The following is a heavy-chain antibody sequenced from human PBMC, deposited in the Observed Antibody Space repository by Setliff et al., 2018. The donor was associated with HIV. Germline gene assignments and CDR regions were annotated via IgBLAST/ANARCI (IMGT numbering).Heavy chain of an antibody. V-gene: IGHV4-61*09. CDR2: IHTTGST. Sequence: PSETLSLTCSVSGDSISSGSYYWSWIRLPAGKGLEWIGQIHTTGSTNYNPSLKSRVTISIDTSKNQFSLKLSSVTAADTAVYYCARHQGIVSPFDYWGQGTLVTVSS. CDR1: GDSISSGSYY. D-gene: IGHD3-10*01. CDR3: ARHQGIVSPFDY. J-gene: IGHJ4*02.